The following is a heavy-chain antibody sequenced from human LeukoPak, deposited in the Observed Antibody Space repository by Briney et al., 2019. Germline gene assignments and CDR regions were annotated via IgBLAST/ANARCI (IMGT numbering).Heavy chain of an antibody. CDR1: GFTFSSYT. CDR3: AKTVRGTTVTLYYFDY. Sequence: GGSLRLSCAASGFTFSSYTMSWVRQAPGKGLEWVSATSGSGGSTYYADSVKGRFTISRDNSKNTLHLQMNSLRAEDTAVYYCAKTVRGTTVTLYYFDYWGQGTLVTVSS. V-gene: IGHV3-23*01. J-gene: IGHJ4*02. CDR2: TSGSGGST. D-gene: IGHD4-17*01.